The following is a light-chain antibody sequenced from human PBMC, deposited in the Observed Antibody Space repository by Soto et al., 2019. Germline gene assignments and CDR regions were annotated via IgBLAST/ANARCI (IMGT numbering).Light chain of an antibody. CDR2: AAS. CDR1: QGISSY. J-gene: IGKJ4*01. CDR3: QQLNSYAPT. Sequence: IQLTQSPSSLSASVGDRVTITCRASQGISSYLAWYQQKPGKAPKLLIYAASTFQSGVPSRFSGSGSGTDFTLTISSLQPEDFATYYCQQLNSYAPTFGGGNKVEIK. V-gene: IGKV1-9*01.